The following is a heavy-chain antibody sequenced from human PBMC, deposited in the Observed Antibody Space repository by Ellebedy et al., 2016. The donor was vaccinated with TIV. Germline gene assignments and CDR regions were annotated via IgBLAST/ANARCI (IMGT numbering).Heavy chain of an antibody. Sequence: ASVKVSCXASGYTFTSHDINWVRQATGQGLEWMGWMNPNTGDTGSAQKFQGRVTLTRKTSIGTAYMELSSLTSEDTAVYYCAREIYGSGSYPLDYWGQGTPVTVSS. CDR2: MNPNTGDT. V-gene: IGHV1-8*01. CDR3: AREIYGSGSYPLDY. J-gene: IGHJ4*02. CDR1: GYTFTSHD. D-gene: IGHD3-10*01.